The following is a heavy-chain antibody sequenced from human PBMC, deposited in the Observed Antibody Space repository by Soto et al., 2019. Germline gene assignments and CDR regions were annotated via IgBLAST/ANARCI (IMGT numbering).Heavy chain of an antibody. Sequence: QVQLVQSGAEVRKPGASVKVSCRASGYTFTNYGINWVRQAPGQGLEWMGWISVFNGNTTYAQKVQDRVTMTTDTSTSTAYMELRSLRSDDTAVYYCARTLPGIPPGYWGQGTLVTVSS. CDR1: GYTFTNYG. CDR3: ARTLPGIPPGY. V-gene: IGHV1-18*01. CDR2: ISVFNGNT. D-gene: IGHD1-26*01. J-gene: IGHJ4*02.